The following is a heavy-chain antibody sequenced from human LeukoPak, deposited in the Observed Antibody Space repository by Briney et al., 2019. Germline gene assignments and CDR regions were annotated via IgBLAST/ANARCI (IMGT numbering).Heavy chain of an antibody. V-gene: IGHV4-34*01. CDR3: PRVTFSGSYYISLRLRWFDP. CDR2: INHSGST. CDR1: GGSFRGYY. D-gene: IGHD1-26*01. Sequence: WETLPLTCAVYGGSFRGYYWSWIRQPPGKGLEWIGEINHSGSTNYNPSLKSRVTIPVDTSKNQFSLKLSSVTAADTAVYYCPRVTFSGSYYISLRLRWFDPWGQRTLVTVSS. J-gene: IGHJ5*02.